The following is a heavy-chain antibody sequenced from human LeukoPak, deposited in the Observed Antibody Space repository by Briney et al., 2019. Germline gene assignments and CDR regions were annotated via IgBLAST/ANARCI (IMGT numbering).Heavy chain of an antibody. CDR3: ARDARRGWFDP. J-gene: IGHJ5*02. CDR2: MYYSGST. CDR1: GGSISSYY. V-gene: IGHV4-59*01. Sequence: SQTLSLTCTVSGGSISSYYWSWIRQPPGKGLEWIGYMYYSGSTNYNPSLKSRVTISVDTSKNQFSLKLSSVTAADTAVYYCARDARRGWFDPWGQGTLVTVSS. D-gene: IGHD3-10*01.